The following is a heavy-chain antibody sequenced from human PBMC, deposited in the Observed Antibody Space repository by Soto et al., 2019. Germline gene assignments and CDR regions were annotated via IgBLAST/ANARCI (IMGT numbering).Heavy chain of an antibody. CDR2: INHSGST. V-gene: IGHV4-34*01. CDR3: ARDSEDASNYYGMDV. D-gene: IGHD3-10*01. Sequence: PSETLSLTCAVYGGSFSGYYWSWIRQPPGKGLEWIGEINHSGSTNYNPSLKSRVTISVDTSKNQFSLKLRSVTAADTAVYYCARDSEDASNYYGMDVWGQGTTVTVSS. J-gene: IGHJ6*02. CDR1: GGSFSGYY.